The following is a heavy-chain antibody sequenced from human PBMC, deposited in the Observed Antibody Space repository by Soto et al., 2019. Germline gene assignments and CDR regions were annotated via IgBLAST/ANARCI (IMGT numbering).Heavy chain of an antibody. CDR2: ISYDGSNK. Sequence: GGSLRLSCAASGFTFSSYGMHWVRQAPGKGLEWVAVISYDGSNKYYADSVKGRFTISRDNSKNTLYLQMNSLRAEDTAVYYCAKDSYNWNYADMDVWGKGTTVTVSS. CDR3: AKDSYNWNYADMDV. CDR1: GFTFSSYG. V-gene: IGHV3-30*18. J-gene: IGHJ6*03. D-gene: IGHD1-7*01.